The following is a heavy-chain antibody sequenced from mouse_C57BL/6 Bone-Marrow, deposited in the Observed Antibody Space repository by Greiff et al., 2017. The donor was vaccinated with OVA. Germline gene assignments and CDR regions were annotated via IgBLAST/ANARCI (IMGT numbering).Heavy chain of an antibody. CDR1: GYSFTGYY. V-gene: IGHV1-42*01. Sequence: DVHLVESGPELVKPGASVKISCKASGYSFTGYYMNWVKQSPEKSLEWIGEINPSTGGTTYNQKFKAKATLTVDKSSSTAYMQLKSLTSEDSAVXYCARGWLLAWFAYWGQGTLVTVSA. D-gene: IGHD2-3*01. CDR2: INPSTGGT. J-gene: IGHJ3*01. CDR3: ARGWLLAWFAY.